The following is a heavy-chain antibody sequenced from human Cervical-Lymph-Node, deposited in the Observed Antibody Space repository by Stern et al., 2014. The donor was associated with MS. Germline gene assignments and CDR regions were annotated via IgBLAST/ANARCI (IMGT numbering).Heavy chain of an antibody. CDR2: IISVGGGTHYA. D-gene: IGHD3-16*01. Sequence: QVQLVQSGGEVKKPGSSVKVSCKASGGTLSNDAISWVRQAPGQGLEWVGIISVGGGTHYAVYALHFQGRLTMTADESTDTAYLELTSLRSEDTAVYYCARDLGFYSGLDVWGQGTTVTVSS. CDR1: GGTLSNDA. V-gene: IGHV1-69*01. CDR3: ARDLGFYSGLDV. J-gene: IGHJ6*02.